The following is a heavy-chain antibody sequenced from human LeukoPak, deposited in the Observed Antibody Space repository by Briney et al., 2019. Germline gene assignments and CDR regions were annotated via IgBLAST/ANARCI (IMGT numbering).Heavy chain of an antibody. D-gene: IGHD3-22*01. CDR3: ASRGDTSGYYYFDY. CDR1: GFTFSTYS. Sequence: GGSLRLSCAASGFTFSTYSMNWVRQAPGKGLEWVSYISGGSSYTNYADSVKGRFTISRDNAKNSLYLQMNSLRAEDTAVYYCASRGDTSGYYYFDYWGQGTLVTVSS. CDR2: ISGGSSYT. V-gene: IGHV3-21*05. J-gene: IGHJ4*02.